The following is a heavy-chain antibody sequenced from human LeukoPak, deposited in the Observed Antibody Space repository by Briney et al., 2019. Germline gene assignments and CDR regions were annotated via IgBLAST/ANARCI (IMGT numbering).Heavy chain of an antibody. D-gene: IGHD2-8*01. CDR1: GFTFSSYA. CDR3: ARDPEVLMVYASPAGWFDP. J-gene: IGHJ5*02. Sequence: GGSLRLSCAASGFTFSSYAMHWVRQAPGKGLEWVSYISSSSSTIYYADSVKGRFTISRDNAKNSLYLQMNSLRAEDTAVYYCARDPEVLMVYASPAGWFDPWGQGTLVTVSS. V-gene: IGHV3-48*01. CDR2: ISSSSSTI.